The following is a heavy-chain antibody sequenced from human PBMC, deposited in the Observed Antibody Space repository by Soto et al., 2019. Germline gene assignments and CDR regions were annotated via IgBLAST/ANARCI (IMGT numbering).Heavy chain of an antibody. Sequence: QVQLQQWGAGLVKPSETLSLSCAVYGQSFSGHSWAWIRQPPGKGLEWIGEINESGSTYYNPSLKSRVTISTATSKNQFSRKLSSVSAADTAAYFCARGSGIVALPGELEDVNYDYWGQGTLVNVSS. D-gene: IGHD1-1*01. CDR3: ARGSGIVALPGELEDVNYDY. J-gene: IGHJ4*02. CDR1: GQSFSGHS. V-gene: IGHV4-34*01. CDR2: INESGST.